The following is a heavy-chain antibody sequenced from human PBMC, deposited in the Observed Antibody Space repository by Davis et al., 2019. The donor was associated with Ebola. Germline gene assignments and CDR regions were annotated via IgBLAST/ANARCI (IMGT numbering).Heavy chain of an antibody. J-gene: IGHJ3*02. CDR1: GFTFSSYW. CDR2: IKQDGSEK. CDR3: ARDTSSGWYYDDAFDI. D-gene: IGHD6-19*01. Sequence: GESLKISCAASGFTFSSYWMSWVRQAPGKGLEWVANIKQDGSEKYYVDSVKGRFTISRDNAKNSLYLQMNGLRAEDTAVYYCARDTSSGWYYDDAFDIWGQGTMVTVSS. V-gene: IGHV3-7*01.